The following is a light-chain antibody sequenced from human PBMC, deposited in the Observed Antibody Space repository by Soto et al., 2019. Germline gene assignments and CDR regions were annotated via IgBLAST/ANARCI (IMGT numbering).Light chain of an antibody. CDR3: QHDRRDVTWT. CDR2: DAS. J-gene: IGKJ1*01. Sequence: DIPMTQSPSTLSASVGDRVTITCRASPSISVRLAWSQQNPGKAPKVLILDASSLQRGVKSRFSGSGSWKELPRPIGRMQTDDCATSCRQHDRRDVTWTCGRGTSVE. CDR1: PSISVR. V-gene: IGKV1-5*01.